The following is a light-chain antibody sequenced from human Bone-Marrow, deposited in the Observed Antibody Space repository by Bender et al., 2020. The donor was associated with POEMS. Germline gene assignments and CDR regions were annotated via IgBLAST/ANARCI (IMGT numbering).Light chain of an antibody. J-gene: IGLJ3*02. V-gene: IGLV1-44*01. CDR1: SSNIGAHA. CDR2: SSH. CDR3: AVWDDSLNGWV. Sequence: QSVLTQPPSASGTPGQRVTISCSGGSSNIGAHAVNWYQHLPGRAPNLLLYSSHRRPSEVPDRFSGSRSGTSASLAISGLQSEDEADYYCAVWDDSLNGWVFGGGTKLTVL.